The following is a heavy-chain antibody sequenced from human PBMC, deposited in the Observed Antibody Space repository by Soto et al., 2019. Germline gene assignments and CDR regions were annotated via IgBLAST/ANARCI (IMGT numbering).Heavy chain of an antibody. V-gene: IGHV5-51*01. CDR3: ARKDKSGYFNWFDP. CDR1: GYRFTSYW. D-gene: IGHD3-22*01. J-gene: IGHJ5*02. CDR2: IFPSDSDT. Sequence: LKISCRTSGYRFTSYWIAWVRQMPGKGLEWMGVIFPSDSDTRYSPSFQGQVTISADRSTSTVFLQWASLKASDTAVYFCARKDKSGYFNWFDPWGQGTLVTVSS.